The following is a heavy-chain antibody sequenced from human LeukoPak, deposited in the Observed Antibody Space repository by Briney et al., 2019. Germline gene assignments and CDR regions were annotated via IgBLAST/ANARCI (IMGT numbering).Heavy chain of an antibody. CDR2: ISAYNGNT. D-gene: IGHD5-18*01. Sequence: ASVTVSCTASGYTFTSDGISWVRQGPGQGLEWMGWISAYNGNTNYAQKLQGRVTMTTDTSTSTAYMELRSLRSDDTAVYYCARDRGYSYGYRYYFDYWGQGTLVTVSS. V-gene: IGHV1-18*01. CDR3: ARDRGYSYGYRYYFDY. J-gene: IGHJ4*02. CDR1: GYTFTSDG.